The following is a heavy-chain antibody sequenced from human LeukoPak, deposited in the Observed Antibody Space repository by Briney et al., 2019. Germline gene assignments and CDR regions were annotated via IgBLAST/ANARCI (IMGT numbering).Heavy chain of an antibody. J-gene: IGHJ1*01. CDR2: IYPGDSDT. V-gene: IGHV5-51*01. CDR1: GYXFTNYW. D-gene: IGHD6-19*01. CDR3: ARRGIAVAGTPAEYFQH. Sequence: GGSLKISCNGSGYXFTNYWICWVRQMPGKGLEWMGIIYPGDSDTRYSPSFQGQVAISADKSISTAYLHWSSLKASDTAMYYCARRGIAVAGTPAEYFQHWGQGTLVTVSS.